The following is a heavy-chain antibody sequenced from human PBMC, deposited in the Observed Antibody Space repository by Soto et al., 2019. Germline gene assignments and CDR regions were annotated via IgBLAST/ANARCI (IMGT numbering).Heavy chain of an antibody. V-gene: IGHV1-69*01. J-gene: IGHJ6*02. CDR1: GGTFSSYA. CDR3: ARDSQWLAPYYSYGMDV. CDR2: IIPIFGTA. Sequence: QVQLVQSGAEVKKPGSSVKVSCKASGGTFSSYAISWVRQAPGQGLEWMGGIIPIFGTANYAQKFQGRVTITADESTSTAYMELSSLRSEDTDVYHCARDSQWLAPYYSYGMDVWGQGTTVTVSS. D-gene: IGHD6-19*01.